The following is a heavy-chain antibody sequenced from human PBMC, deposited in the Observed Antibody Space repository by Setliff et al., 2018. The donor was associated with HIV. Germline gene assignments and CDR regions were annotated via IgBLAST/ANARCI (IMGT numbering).Heavy chain of an antibody. CDR2: IDQDESEK. V-gene: IGHV3-7*01. J-gene: IGHJ4*02. CDR1: GFRFSQYW. D-gene: IGHD1-26*01. CDR3: ARGSGSY. Sequence: GGSLRLSCAASGFRFSQYWMSWARQAPGKGLEWVANIDQDESEKYYVDSVKGRFTISRDNAKNSLHLQMNSLRGEDTAIYYCARGSGSYWGQGTLVTVSS.